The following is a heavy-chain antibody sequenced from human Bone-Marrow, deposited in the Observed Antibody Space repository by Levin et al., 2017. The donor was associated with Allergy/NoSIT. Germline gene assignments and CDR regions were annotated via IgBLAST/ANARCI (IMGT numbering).Heavy chain of an antibody. CDR2: IYYSGST. D-gene: IGHD5-12*01. CDR1: GGSISSSSYY. Sequence: SQTLSLTCTVSGGSISSSSYYWGWIRQPPGKGLEWIGSIYYSGSTYYNPSLKSRVTISVDTSKNQFSLKLSSVTAADTAVYYCARRQADIAGDKDDAFDSWGQGTMVTVSS. CDR3: ARRQADIAGDKDDAFDS. V-gene: IGHV4-39*01. J-gene: IGHJ3*02.